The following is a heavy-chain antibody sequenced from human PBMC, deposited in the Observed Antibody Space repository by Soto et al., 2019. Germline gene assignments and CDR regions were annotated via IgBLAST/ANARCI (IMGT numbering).Heavy chain of an antibody. CDR2: ISWHSGSI. V-gene: IGHV3-9*01. CDR3: AKVAVGESHYMDYSDY. Sequence: EVQLVESGGGLVQPGRSLRLSCAASGFTFDDYAMHWVRQAPGKGLEWVSGISWHSGSIGYADSVKGRFTISRDNAKNSLYLQMNSLRAEDTALYHCAKVAVGESHYMDYSDYWGQGSLVTVSS. J-gene: IGHJ4*02. D-gene: IGHD1-26*01. CDR1: GFTFDDYA.